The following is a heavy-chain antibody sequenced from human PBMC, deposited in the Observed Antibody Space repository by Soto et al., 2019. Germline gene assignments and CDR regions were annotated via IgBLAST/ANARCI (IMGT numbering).Heavy chain of an antibody. CDR2: SRNKAKSFTT. CDR3: AKHTSGDRDY. CDR1: GFTFSDHY. V-gene: IGHV3-72*01. D-gene: IGHD2-21*01. J-gene: IGHJ4*02. Sequence: EVQLVESGGGLVQPGGSLRLSCATSGFTFSDHYMDWIRQAPGKGLEWVGRSRNKAKSFTTDYAASVKGRFTISRDDSKNSLYLQLNSLKTEDTAVYYCAKHTSGDRDYWGQGTLVTVSS.